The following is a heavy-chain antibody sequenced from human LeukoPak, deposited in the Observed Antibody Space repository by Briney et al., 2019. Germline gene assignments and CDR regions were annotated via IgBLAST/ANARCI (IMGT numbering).Heavy chain of an antibody. D-gene: IGHD6-6*01. Sequence: PSETLSLTCTVSGGSISGYYWSWIRQPPGKGLEWIGYIYYSGSTNYNPSLKSRVTISVDTSKNQFSLKLSSVTAADTAVYYCARVFVVGSSSNFDYWGQGTLVTVSS. CDR3: ARVFVVGSSSNFDY. CDR2: IYYSGST. J-gene: IGHJ4*02. V-gene: IGHV4-59*12. CDR1: GGSISGYY.